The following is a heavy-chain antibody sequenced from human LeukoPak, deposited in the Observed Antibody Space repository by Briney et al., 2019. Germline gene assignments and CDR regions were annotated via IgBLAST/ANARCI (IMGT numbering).Heavy chain of an antibody. V-gene: IGHV3-30-3*01. CDR2: ISYDGNTI. Sequence: GGSLRLSCAASEFTFSNYALHWVRQAPGKGLQWVAVISYDGNTIHCADFVKGRFIISRDTSKNTLYLQMNSLRAEDTAVYYCARSGGLQKFDYWGQGTLVTVSS. CDR3: ARSGGLQKFDY. J-gene: IGHJ4*02. D-gene: IGHD4-11*01. CDR1: EFTFSNYA.